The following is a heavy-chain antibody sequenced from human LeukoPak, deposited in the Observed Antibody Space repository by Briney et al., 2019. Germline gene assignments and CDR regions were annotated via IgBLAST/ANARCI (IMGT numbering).Heavy chain of an antibody. CDR2: IYYSGST. CDR1: GGSISSSSYY. D-gene: IGHD3-22*01. V-gene: IGHV4-39*01. Sequence: PSETLSLTCTVSGGSISSSSYYGGWIRQPPGKGLGWLGRIYYSGSTYYNPSLKSRVTISVDTSKIQCSLKLSSVTAADTAVYCCARQAPSGYYLDYWGQGTLVTVSS. J-gene: IGHJ4*02. CDR3: ARQAPSGYYLDY.